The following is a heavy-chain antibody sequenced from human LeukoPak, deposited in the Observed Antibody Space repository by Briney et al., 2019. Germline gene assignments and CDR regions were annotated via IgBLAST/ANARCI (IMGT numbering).Heavy chain of an antibody. D-gene: IGHD5-12*01. CDR1: QFTFNDYA. CDR2: TNWHGGST. J-gene: IGHJ4*02. CDR3: TREAIESPGHDYSVAYFAS. V-gene: IGHV3-20*04. Sequence: GGSLRLSCAASQFTFNDYAMSWVRQAPGKGLEWVSGTNWHGGSTYYADSVKGRFTISRDNAKNSLYLQMNSLGAEEAAIYYRTREAIESPGHDYSVAYFASGGQGTLLTVSS.